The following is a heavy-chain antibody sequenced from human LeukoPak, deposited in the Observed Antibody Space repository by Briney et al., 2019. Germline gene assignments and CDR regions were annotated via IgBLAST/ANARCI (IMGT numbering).Heavy chain of an antibody. CDR3: ANIFGGNSHRSDY. CDR1: GFTFSSAW. J-gene: IGHJ4*02. CDR2: IKTKTDGGTT. D-gene: IGHD4-23*01. Sequence: GGSLRLSCAASGFTFSSAWMSWVRQAPGQGLEWLGRIKTKTDGGTTDYAAPVKGRFTISRDDSKDTLYLQMSSLKSDDTAVYYCANIFGGNSHRSDYWGQGTLVTVSS. V-gene: IGHV3-15*01.